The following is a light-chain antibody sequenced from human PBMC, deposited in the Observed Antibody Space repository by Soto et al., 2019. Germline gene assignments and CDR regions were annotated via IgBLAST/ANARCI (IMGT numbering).Light chain of an antibody. CDR2: DVS. J-gene: IGLJ2*01. V-gene: IGLV2-14*01. CDR3: SSYTSSSTSVV. Sequence: QSALTQPASVSGSHGQSITISCTGTGSDVGGYNYVSWYQQYPGKAPKLMIYDVSKRPSGVSNRFSGSKSGNTASLTISGLQAEDEADYYCSSYTSSSTSVVFGGGTKLTVL. CDR1: GSDVGGYNY.